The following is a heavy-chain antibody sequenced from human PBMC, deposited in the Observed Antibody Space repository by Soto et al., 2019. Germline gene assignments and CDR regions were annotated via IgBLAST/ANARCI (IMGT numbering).Heavy chain of an antibody. CDR2: IIPIFGTA. V-gene: IGHV1-69*13. D-gene: IGHD3-3*01. J-gene: IGHJ5*02. CDR3: ARDGSIRFSNWFDP. CDR1: GCTFSSYA. Sequence: SVKVSCKASGCTFSSYAISWVRQAPGQGLEWMGGIIPIFGTANYAQKFQGRVTITADESTSTAYMELSSLRSEDTAVYYCARDGSIRFSNWFDPWGQGTLVTLSS.